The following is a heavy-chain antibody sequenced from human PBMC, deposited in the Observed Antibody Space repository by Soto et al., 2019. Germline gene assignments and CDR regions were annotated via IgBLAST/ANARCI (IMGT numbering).Heavy chain of an antibody. V-gene: IGHV1-8*01. Sequence: QVQLVQSGAGVKKPGASVKVSCKASGYTFTSYDINWVRQATGQGLEWMGWMNLNSGNTGYAQKFQGRVPTTRNTSISAAYMELSSLRSEDTAVYYCARERGNIVLVVYATRVVYGMDVWGQGTTVTLSS. CDR3: ARERGNIVLVVYATRVVYGMDV. CDR1: GYTFTSYD. D-gene: IGHD2-8*01. CDR2: MNLNSGNT. J-gene: IGHJ6*02.